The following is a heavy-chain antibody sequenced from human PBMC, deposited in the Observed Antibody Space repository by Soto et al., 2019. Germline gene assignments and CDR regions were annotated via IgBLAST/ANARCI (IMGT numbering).Heavy chain of an antibody. Sequence: QVQLQESGPGLVKPSETLSLTCTVSGGSISSYYWSWIRQPPGKGLEWIGYIYYSGSTNYNPSLKSRVTISVDTSKNQFSLKLSSVTAADTAVYYCAREGGSKYSSSLNWFDPWGQGTLVTVSS. D-gene: IGHD6-13*01. CDR1: GGSISSYY. CDR2: IYYSGST. V-gene: IGHV4-59*01. J-gene: IGHJ5*02. CDR3: AREGGSKYSSSLNWFDP.